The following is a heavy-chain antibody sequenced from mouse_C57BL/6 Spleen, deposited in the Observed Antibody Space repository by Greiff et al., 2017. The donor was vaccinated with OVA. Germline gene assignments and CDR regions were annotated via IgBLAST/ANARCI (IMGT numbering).Heavy chain of an antibody. J-gene: IGHJ4*01. Sequence: VQLQQSGAELVRPGASVKLSCTASGFNIKDYYMHWVKQRPEQGLEWIGRIDPEDGDTEYAPKFQGKATMTADTSSNTAYLQLSSLTSEDTAVYYCTTCHPYDYDRAMDYWGQGTSVTVSS. CDR3: TTCHPYDYDRAMDY. CDR1: GFNIKDYY. CDR2: IDPEDGDT. V-gene: IGHV14-1*01. D-gene: IGHD2-4*01.